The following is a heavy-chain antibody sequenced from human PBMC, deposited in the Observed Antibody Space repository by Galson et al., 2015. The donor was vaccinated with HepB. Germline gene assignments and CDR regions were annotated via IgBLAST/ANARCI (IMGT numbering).Heavy chain of an antibody. CDR1: GFIFNSYW. D-gene: IGHD3-10*01. Sequence: SLRLSCAASGFIFNSYWMHWVRQTPGKGLVWVSRIKTDGSSTNYADSVKGRFTISRDNAKDTLYLQMTSLRAEDTAVYYCVRESIGGSETDAFDIWGQGTLVTVSS. V-gene: IGHV3-74*01. CDR3: VRESIGGSETDAFDI. J-gene: IGHJ3*02. CDR2: IKTDGSST.